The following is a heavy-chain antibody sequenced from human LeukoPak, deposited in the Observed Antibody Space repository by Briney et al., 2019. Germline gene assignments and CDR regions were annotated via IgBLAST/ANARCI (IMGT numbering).Heavy chain of an antibody. J-gene: IGHJ5*02. V-gene: IGHV4-34*01. CDR1: GGSFSGYY. D-gene: IGHD3-16*01. Sequence: SETLSLTCAVSGGSFSGYYWSWIRQPPGKGLEWIGEINHSGSTNYNPSLKSRGTISVDTSKNQFSLKLSSVTAPDTAVYYCARGGGGPTPFWFDPWGQGTLVTVSS. CDR2: INHSGST. CDR3: ARGGGGPTPFWFDP.